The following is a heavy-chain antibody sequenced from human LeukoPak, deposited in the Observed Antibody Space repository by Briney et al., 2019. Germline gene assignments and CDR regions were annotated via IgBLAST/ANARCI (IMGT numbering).Heavy chain of an antibody. V-gene: IGHV4-4*07. Sequence: PSETLSLTCTVSGGSISSYYWSWIRQPVGKGLEWIGRIYTSGSTNYNPSLKSRVTISVDTSKNQFSLKLSSVTAADTAVYYCARDWRPGAFDIWGQGTMVTVSS. CDR2: IYTSGST. J-gene: IGHJ3*02. CDR1: GGSISSYY. D-gene: IGHD6-6*01. CDR3: ARDWRPGAFDI.